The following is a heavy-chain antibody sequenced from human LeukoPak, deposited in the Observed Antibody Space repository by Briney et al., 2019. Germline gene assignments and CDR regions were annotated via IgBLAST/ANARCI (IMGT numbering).Heavy chain of an antibody. D-gene: IGHD3-22*01. V-gene: IGHV3-23*01. J-gene: IGHJ4*02. Sequence: PGGSLRLSCPVSGFTLSSYAMSWVRHAPGGGLEWDSVISTSGERAYYADSVKGRFTISRDNSKNTLYLQMNSLRAEDTAVYYCAKDRGSGYHDFDYWGQGTLVTVSS. CDR2: ISTSGERA. CDR1: GFTLSSYA. CDR3: AKDRGSGYHDFDY.